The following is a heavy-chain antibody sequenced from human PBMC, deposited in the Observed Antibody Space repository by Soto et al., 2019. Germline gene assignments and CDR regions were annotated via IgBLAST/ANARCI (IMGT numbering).Heavy chain of an antibody. J-gene: IGHJ6*03. V-gene: IGHV3-33*01. CDR1: EFTFSRHG. Sequence: GGCLRLSCAASEFTFSRHGVHWVRQAPGKGLQWVGVIWSDGSNEVYADSVKGRFIISRDNSKNILYLQMNSLRAEDTAVYYCARERTFGDNKHNYMDVWGTGITVTVSS. D-gene: IGHD3-10*01. CDR3: ARERTFGDNKHNYMDV. CDR2: IWSDGSNE.